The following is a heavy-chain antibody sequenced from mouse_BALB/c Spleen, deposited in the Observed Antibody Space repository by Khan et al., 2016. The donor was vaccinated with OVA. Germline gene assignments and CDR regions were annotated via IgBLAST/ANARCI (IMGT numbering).Heavy chain of an antibody. CDR3: ARDPPYYSMDY. J-gene: IGHJ4*01. CDR1: GFSLTDYA. V-gene: IGHV2-6-5*01. Sequence: QVQLKESGPGLVAPSQNLSITCTVSGFSLTDYAVSWIRQPPGKGLEWLGVIWVSGSKYYNSVLKPRLSISKDNFKSQVFLMMNSLQADDTAMYYCARDPPYYSMDYWGQGTSVTVSS. CDR2: IWVSGSK.